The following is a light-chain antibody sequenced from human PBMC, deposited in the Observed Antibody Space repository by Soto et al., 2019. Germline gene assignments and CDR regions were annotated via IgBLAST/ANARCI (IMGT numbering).Light chain of an antibody. CDR2: GAS. Sequence: EVVMTESPATPYVSPGESATLSCRASQSVSNNLTWYQQKPGQPPRLLIYGASTRATGVPGRFSGSGSGTEFTLTISSLQSEDFAVYYCQQYNDWWTFGQGTKVDIK. J-gene: IGKJ1*01. V-gene: IGKV3-15*01. CDR3: QQYNDWWT. CDR1: QSVSNN.